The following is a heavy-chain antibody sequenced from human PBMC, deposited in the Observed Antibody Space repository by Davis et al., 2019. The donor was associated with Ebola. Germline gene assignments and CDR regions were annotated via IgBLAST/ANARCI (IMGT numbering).Heavy chain of an antibody. J-gene: IGHJ3*02. CDR3: ARSTYYYDSSGYFGAFDI. CDR1: GYTFTSYA. V-gene: IGHV1-3*01. CDR2: INAGNGNT. D-gene: IGHD3-22*01. Sequence: ASVKVSCKASGYTFTSYAMHWVRQAPGQRLEWMGWINAGNGNTKYSQKFQGRVTITRDTSASTAYMELSSLRSEDTAVYYCARSTYYYDSSGYFGAFDIWGQGTMVTVSS.